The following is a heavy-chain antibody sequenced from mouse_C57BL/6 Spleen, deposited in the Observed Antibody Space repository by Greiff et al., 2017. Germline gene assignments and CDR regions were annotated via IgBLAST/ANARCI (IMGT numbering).Heavy chain of an antibody. CDR3: ARGASGLYGSSSRAMDY. V-gene: IGHV1-54*01. CDR2: INPGSGGT. CDR1: GYAFTNYL. J-gene: IGHJ4*01. D-gene: IGHD1-1*01. Sequence: QVQLQQSGAELVRPGTSVKVSCKASGYAFTNYLIEWVKQRPGQGLEWIGVINPGSGGTNYNEKFQGKATLTADKSSSTAYMQLSSLTSEDSAVYFCARGASGLYGSSSRAMDYWGQGTSVTVSS.